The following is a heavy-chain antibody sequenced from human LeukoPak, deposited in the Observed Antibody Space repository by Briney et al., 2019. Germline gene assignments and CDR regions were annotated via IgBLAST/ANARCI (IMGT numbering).Heavy chain of an antibody. CDR2: IYSGGST. CDR3: AREGSRTVYYYYYYMDV. Sequence: PGGSLRLSCAASGFTVSSNYMSWVRQAPGKGLEWVSVIYSGGSTYYADSVKGRFTISRDNTKNTLYLQMNSLRAEDTAVYYCAREGSRTVYYYYYYMDVWGKGTTATVSS. V-gene: IGHV3-66*02. D-gene: IGHD4-11*01. CDR1: GFTVSSNY. J-gene: IGHJ6*03.